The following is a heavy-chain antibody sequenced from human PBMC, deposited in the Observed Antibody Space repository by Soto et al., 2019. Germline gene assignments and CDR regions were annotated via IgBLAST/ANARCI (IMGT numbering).Heavy chain of an antibody. CDR3: AREKTGDLTFFDS. CDR2: IYYTGNT. Sequence: QVQLQESGPGLVKTSETLSLTCTVSGGSVSSGSYFWSWIRQPPGKGLEWLGYIYYTGNTHYNPTLKRRLTISVDSSKNQFSLKLSSVTAADTAVYYCAREKTGDLTFFDSWGQGTLVTVSS. CDR1: GGSVSSGSYF. V-gene: IGHV4-61*01. D-gene: IGHD3-16*01. J-gene: IGHJ4*02.